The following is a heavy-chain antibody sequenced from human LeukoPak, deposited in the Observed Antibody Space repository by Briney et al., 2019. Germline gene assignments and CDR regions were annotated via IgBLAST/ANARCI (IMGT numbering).Heavy chain of an antibody. CDR1: GFTFSSYW. CDR2: ISPDGSGA. J-gene: IGHJ4*02. V-gene: IGHV3-74*01. CDR3: ARVSVCPRCHFDY. D-gene: IGHD5/OR15-5a*01. Sequence: GGSLRLSCAASGFTFSSYWMHWVRQAPGKGLVWVSRISPDGSGAIYADSVNGRFTISRDNAKNTLYLQMNSLRADDTAVYYRARVSVCPRCHFDYWGQGTLVTVSS.